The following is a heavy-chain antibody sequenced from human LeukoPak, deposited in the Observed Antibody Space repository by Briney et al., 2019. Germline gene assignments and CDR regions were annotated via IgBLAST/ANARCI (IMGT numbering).Heavy chain of an antibody. Sequence: ASVKVSCKASGYTFTSHGISWVRQAPGQGLEWMGWISTYNGNTNYAQKLQGRVTMTTDTSTSTAYMELRGLRSDDTAVYYCARWLVPPNCFDYWGQGTLVTVSS. CDR3: ARWLVPPNCFDY. V-gene: IGHV1-18*01. D-gene: IGHD6-19*01. CDR1: GYTFTSHG. CDR2: ISTYNGNT. J-gene: IGHJ4*02.